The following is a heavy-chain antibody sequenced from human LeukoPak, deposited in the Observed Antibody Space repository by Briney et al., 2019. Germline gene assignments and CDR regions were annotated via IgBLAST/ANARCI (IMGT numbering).Heavy chain of an antibody. D-gene: IGHD1-26*01. CDR3: ARGFRGSFDS. V-gene: IGHV3-7*01. Sequence: PGGALRLSCAASGLTFSSYWMSGVRQAPGKGGEGVANINQEGREKYYVDSVKGGLTISRDNAKNSLYLQMNDLRAEDTAVYYCARGFRGSFDSWGQGTLVTVS. J-gene: IGHJ4*02. CDR2: INQEGREK. CDR1: GLTFSSYW.